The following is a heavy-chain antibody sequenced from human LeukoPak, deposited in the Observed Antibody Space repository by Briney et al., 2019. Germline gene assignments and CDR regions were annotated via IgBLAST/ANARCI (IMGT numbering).Heavy chain of an antibody. CDR1: GGSISSYY. CDR3: ARVNRGWFGDNWFDP. CDR2: IYTSGST. D-gene: IGHD3-10*01. V-gene: IGHV4-4*07. J-gene: IGHJ5*02. Sequence: PSETLSLTCTVSGGSISSYYWSWIRQPAGRGLEWIGRIYTSGSTNYNPSLKSRVTMSVDTSKNQFSLKLSSVTAADTAVYYCARVNRGWFGDNWFDPWGQGTLVTVSS.